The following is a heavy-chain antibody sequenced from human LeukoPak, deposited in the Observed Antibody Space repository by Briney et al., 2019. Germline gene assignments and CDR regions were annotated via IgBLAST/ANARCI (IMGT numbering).Heavy chain of an antibody. CDR1: GFTFSSYG. J-gene: IGHJ4*02. Sequence: GGSLRLSCAASGFTFSSYGMHWVRQAPGKGLEWVAVIPYDGSNKYYADSVKGRFTISRDNSKNTLYLQMNSLRAEDTAVYYCAKEPLEYYDFWSPLDYWGQGTLVTVSS. CDR2: IPYDGSNK. CDR3: AKEPLEYYDFWSPLDY. D-gene: IGHD3-3*01. V-gene: IGHV3-30*18.